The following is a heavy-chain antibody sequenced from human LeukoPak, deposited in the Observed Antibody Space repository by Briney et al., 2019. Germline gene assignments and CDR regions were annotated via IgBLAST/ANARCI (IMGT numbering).Heavy chain of an antibody. V-gene: IGHV3-21*01. Sequence: PGGSLRLSCAASGFTFSSYSMNWVRQAPGKGLEWFSSISSSSSYIYYADSVKGRFTISRDNAKNSLYLQMNSLRAEDTAVYYCARNTGYSYGLVDYWGQGTLVTVSS. CDR3: ARNTGYSYGLVDY. CDR2: ISSSSSYI. J-gene: IGHJ4*02. D-gene: IGHD5-18*01. CDR1: GFTFSSYS.